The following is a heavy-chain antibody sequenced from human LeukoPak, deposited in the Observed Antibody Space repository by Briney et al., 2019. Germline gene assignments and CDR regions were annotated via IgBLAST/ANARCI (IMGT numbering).Heavy chain of an antibody. D-gene: IGHD6-13*01. Sequence: PSETLSLTCTVSGGSISSYYWSWIRQPPGKGLEWIGYIYYSGSTNYNPSLKSRVTISVDTSKNQFSLKLSSVTAADTAVYYCARAIAAAGMSNYYYGMDVWGQGTTVTVSS. CDR3: ARAIAAAGMSNYYYGMDV. J-gene: IGHJ6*02. CDR1: GGSISSYY. V-gene: IGHV4-59*01. CDR2: IYYSGST.